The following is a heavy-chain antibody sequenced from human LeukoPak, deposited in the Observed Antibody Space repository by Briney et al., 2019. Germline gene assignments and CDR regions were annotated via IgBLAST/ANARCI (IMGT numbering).Heavy chain of an antibody. CDR3: ARGMVRTPDI. V-gene: IGHV4-59*08. Sequence: SETLSLTRTVSGGSTSSYYWSWIRQPPGKGLEWIGYIYYSGSTNYNPSLKSRVTISVDTSKNQFSLKLSSVTAADTAVYYCARGMVRTPDIWGQGTMVTVSS. D-gene: IGHD3-10*01. CDR1: GGSTSSYY. J-gene: IGHJ3*02. CDR2: IYYSGST.